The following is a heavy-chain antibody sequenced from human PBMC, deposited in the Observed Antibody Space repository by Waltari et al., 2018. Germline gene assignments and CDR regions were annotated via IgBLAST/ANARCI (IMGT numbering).Heavy chain of an antibody. CDR1: GYSFSDYT. J-gene: IGHJ4*02. V-gene: IGHV7-4-1*02. CDR3: ARLDSRYFDY. D-gene: IGHD3-22*01. Sequence: QVQLVQSESELKEPGASLKVSCQASGYSFSDYTINWVRQAPGQGLEWMGWINTNTGNPTYSQGFTGRFAFSLDTSVSTAYLQISSLRAEDTAIYYCARLDSRYFDYWGQGTLVTVSS. CDR2: INTNTGNP.